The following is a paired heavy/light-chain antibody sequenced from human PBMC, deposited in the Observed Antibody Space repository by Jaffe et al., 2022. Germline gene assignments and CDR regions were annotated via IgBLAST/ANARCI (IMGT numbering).Light chain of an antibody. J-gene: IGLJ2*01. V-gene: IGLV2-8*01. CDR3: SSYAGSNNPVV. CDR2: EVS. Sequence: QSALTQPPSASGSPGQSVTISCTGTSSDVGGYNYVSWYQHHPGKAPKLMIYEVSKRPSGVPDRFSGSKSGNTASLTVSGLQAEDEAHYYCSSYAGSNNPVVFGGGTKLTVL. CDR1: SSDVGGYNY.
Heavy chain of an antibody. Sequence: EVQLVESGGGLVKPGGSLRLSCAASGFTFSNAWMSWIRQAPGKGLEWVGRIRSKGHGGTTDYAAPVKGRFTISRDDSKNTLYLQMNSLNAEDTAVYYCAHYGDAEYFQHWGQGTLVTVSS. D-gene: IGHD4-17*01. CDR2: IRSKGHGGTT. CDR1: GFTFSNAW. CDR3: AHYGDAEYFQH. V-gene: IGHV3-15*01. J-gene: IGHJ1*01.